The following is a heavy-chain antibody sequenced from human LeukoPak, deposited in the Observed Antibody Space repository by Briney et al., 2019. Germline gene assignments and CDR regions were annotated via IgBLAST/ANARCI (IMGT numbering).Heavy chain of an antibody. D-gene: IGHD3-10*01. CDR1: GYSFTSYW. J-gene: IGHJ4*02. CDR2: IYPGDSDT. CDR3: ARQDDGSGSYYNLGY. Sequence: PGESLKISCKGSGYSFTSYWIGWVRQMPGKGLEWMGIIYPGDSDTRYSPSFQGQVTISADKSISSAYLQWSSLKASDTAMYYCARQDDGSGSYYNLGYWGQGTLVTVSS. V-gene: IGHV5-51*01.